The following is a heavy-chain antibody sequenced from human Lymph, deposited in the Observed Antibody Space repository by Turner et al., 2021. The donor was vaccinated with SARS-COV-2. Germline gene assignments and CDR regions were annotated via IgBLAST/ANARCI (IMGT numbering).Heavy chain of an antibody. D-gene: IGHD3-3*01. V-gene: IGHV3-53*01. CDR1: GFTVSYNY. J-gene: IGHJ6*02. CDR2: IYSGGST. CDR3: ARDLMEVGGMDV. Sequence: EVQLVESGGGLIQPGGSLRPSGAASGFTVSYNYITWVRLAPGKGLEWVSVIYSGGSTYYADSVKGRFTISRDSSKNTLYLQMNSLRAEDTAVYYCARDLMEVGGMDVWGQGTTVTVSS.